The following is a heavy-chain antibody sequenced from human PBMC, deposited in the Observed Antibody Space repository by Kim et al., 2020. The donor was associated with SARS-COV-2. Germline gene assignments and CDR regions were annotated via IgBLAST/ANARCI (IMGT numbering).Heavy chain of an antibody. D-gene: IGHD2-15*01. Sequence: SETLSLTCTVSGGSISSSSYYWGWIRQPPGKGLEWIGSIYYSGSTYYNPSLKSRVTISVDTSKNQFSLKLSSVTAADTAVYYCGGPSCSGGSCYKGDDAFDIWGQGTMVTVSS. V-gene: IGHV4-39*01. CDR1: GGSISSSSYY. CDR2: IYYSGST. CDR3: GGPSCSGGSCYKGDDAFDI. J-gene: IGHJ3*02.